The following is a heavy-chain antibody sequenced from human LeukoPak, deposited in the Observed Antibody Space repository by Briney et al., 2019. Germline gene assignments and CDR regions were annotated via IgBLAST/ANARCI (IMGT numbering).Heavy chain of an antibody. D-gene: IGHD4-17*01. Sequence: ASVKLSCKPSGYTFTSYDINRVRQATGQGLEWMGWMNPNSGNTGYAQKLPGRVTITSNTSISTAYMQLSSLRCEDTAGYSCERVSFETVTTWLGYYYYMDVWGKGTTVTVSS. J-gene: IGHJ6*03. V-gene: IGHV1-8*01. CDR2: MNPNSGNT. CDR1: GYTFTSYD. CDR3: ERVSFETVTTWLGYYYYMDV.